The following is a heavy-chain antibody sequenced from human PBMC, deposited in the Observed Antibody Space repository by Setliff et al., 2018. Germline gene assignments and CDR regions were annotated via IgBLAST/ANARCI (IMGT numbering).Heavy chain of an antibody. Sequence: ASVKVSCKASGYTFTSYGFSWVRQAPGQGLEWMGWISGYNGNTNYAQKVQGRVTITRDTSANTAYMELSSLRSEDTAVYYCARDTYIGDFWSGYYIQGQFDPWGQGTLVTVSS. V-gene: IGHV1-18*01. CDR3: ARDTYIGDFWSGYYIQGQFDP. D-gene: IGHD3-3*01. CDR2: ISGYNGNT. J-gene: IGHJ5*02. CDR1: GYTFTSYG.